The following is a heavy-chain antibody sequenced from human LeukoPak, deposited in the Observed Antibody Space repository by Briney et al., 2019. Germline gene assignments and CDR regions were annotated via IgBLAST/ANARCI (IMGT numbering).Heavy chain of an antibody. CDR2: IKQDGSDR. V-gene: IGHV3-7*03. CDR3: AKEVPVVVTACYYDY. Sequence: GGSLRLSCVASGFTFSNYWMSWVRQAPGKGLEWVANIKQDGSDRYYVDSVKGRFTISRDNAKNSLYLQMNSLRAEDTAVYYCAKEVPVVVTACYYDYWGQGTLSPSPQ. CDR1: GFTFSNYW. D-gene: IGHD2-21*02. J-gene: IGHJ4*02.